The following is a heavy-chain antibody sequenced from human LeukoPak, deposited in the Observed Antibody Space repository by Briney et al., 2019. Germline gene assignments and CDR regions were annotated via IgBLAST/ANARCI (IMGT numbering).Heavy chain of an antibody. D-gene: IGHD3-16*01. J-gene: IGHJ5*02. Sequence: PSETLSLTCTVSGGSISSYYWSWIRQPPGKGLEWIGYIYYSGSTNYNPSLKSRVTISVDTSKNQFSLKLSSVTAADTAVYYCARDFGRGGPNWFDPWGQGTLVTVSS. CDR3: ARDFGRGGPNWFDP. CDR1: GGSISSYY. CDR2: IYYSGST. V-gene: IGHV4-59*01.